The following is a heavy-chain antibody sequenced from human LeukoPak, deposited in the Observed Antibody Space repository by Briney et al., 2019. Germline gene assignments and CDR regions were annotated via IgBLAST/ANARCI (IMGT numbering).Heavy chain of an antibody. CDR3: RGTWYGSGGLDFFDY. D-gene: IGHD6-13*01. Sequence: QSSQTLSLTCTVSGGSITSGSYYWSWIRQPAGKGLEWIGRVYTSGSTDYNPSLKSRVTISRDTSKNQFSLKLSSVTAADTAVYYCRGTWYGSGGLDFFDYWGRGTLVTVSS. V-gene: IGHV4-61*02. CDR2: VYTSGST. CDR1: GGSITSGSYY. J-gene: IGHJ4*02.